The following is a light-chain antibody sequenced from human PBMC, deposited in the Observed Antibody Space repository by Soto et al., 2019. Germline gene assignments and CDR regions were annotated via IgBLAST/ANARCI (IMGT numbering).Light chain of an antibody. J-gene: IGKJ4*01. Sequence: AIQLTQSPSSLSASVGDRVSITCRASQGIGSALAWYQLKPGAAPTLLIYGASTLESGVPSRFGGSRSGADFTLTIRSLQPEDFATYYCQNFRSSAISFGGGTKVEIK. CDR1: QGIGSA. CDR2: GAS. V-gene: IGKV1-13*02. CDR3: QNFRSSAIS.